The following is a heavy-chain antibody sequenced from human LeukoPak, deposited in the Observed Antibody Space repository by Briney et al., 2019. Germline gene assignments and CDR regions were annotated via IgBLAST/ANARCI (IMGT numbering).Heavy chain of an antibody. CDR1: GGSISSYY. J-gene: IGHJ5*02. Sequence: SETLSLTCTVSGGSISSYYWSWIRQHPGKGLEWIGYIYYSESTYYNPSLKSRVTISVDTSKNQFSLKLSSVTAADTAVYYCASGVVVVAATLSYWFDPWGQGTLVTVSS. CDR2: IYYSEST. D-gene: IGHD2-15*01. V-gene: IGHV4-59*06. CDR3: ASGVVVVAATLSYWFDP.